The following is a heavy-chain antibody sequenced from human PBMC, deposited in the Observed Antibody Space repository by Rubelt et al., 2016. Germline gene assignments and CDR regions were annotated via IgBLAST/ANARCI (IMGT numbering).Heavy chain of an antibody. CDR2: IYWDDDK. Sequence: QITLKESGPTLVKPTQTLTLTCTFSGFSLNTSGAGVGWIRQPPGKALEWLALIYWDDDKLYSPSLKSRLTITKDTSRTQVVLTMTNMDPVDTATYYCAHRGFLCIDTNCFEFLFDYWGQGTLVTVSS. D-gene: IGHD2-2*01. CDR3: AHRGFLCIDTNCFEFLFDY. J-gene: IGHJ4*02. V-gene: IGHV2-5*02. CDR1: GFSLNTSGAG.